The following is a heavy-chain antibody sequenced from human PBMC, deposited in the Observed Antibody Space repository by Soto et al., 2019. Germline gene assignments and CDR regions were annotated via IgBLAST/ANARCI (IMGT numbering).Heavy chain of an antibody. J-gene: IGHJ1*01. CDR2: INPSGGST. Sequence: ASVKVSCKASGYTFTSYYMHWVRQAPGQGLEWMGIINPSGGSTSYARKFQGRVTMTRNTSISTAYMELSSLRSEDTAVYYCARAYYYDSSGYYHHPSSKISAEYFQHWGQGTLVTVSS. V-gene: IGHV1-46*01. CDR3: ARAYYYDSSGYYHHPSSKISAEYFQH. CDR1: GYTFTSYY. D-gene: IGHD3-22*01.